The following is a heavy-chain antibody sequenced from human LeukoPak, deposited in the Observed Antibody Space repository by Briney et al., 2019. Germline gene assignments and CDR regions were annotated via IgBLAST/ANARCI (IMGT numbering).Heavy chain of an antibody. J-gene: IGHJ4*02. D-gene: IGHD6-25*01. CDR3: AKAAPYYFDH. V-gene: IGHV3-30*18. CDR2: ILYDGSNK. CDR1: GFTFSSYG. Sequence: HPGGSLRLSCAASGFTFSSYGMHWVRQAPGKGLEWVTVILYDGSNKYYADSVKGRFTISRDNSKNTLYLQMNSLRADDTAVYYCAKAAPYYFDHWGQGTLVTVSS.